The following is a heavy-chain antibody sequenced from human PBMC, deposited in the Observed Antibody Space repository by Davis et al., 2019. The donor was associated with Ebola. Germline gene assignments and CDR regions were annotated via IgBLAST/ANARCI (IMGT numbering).Heavy chain of an antibody. CDR3: ARWIGTVTRDYYFDY. CDR2: ISYDGSNK. V-gene: IGHV3-30-3*01. CDR1: GFTFSSYA. J-gene: IGHJ4*02. D-gene: IGHD4-17*01. Sequence: GESLKISCAASGFTFSSYAMHWVRQAPGKGLEWVAVISYDGSNKYYADSVKGRFTISRDNSKNTLYLQMNSLRAEDTAVYYCARWIGTVTRDYYFDYWGQGTLVTVSS.